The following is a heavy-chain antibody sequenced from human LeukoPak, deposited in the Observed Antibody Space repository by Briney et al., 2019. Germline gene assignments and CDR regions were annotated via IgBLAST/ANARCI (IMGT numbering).Heavy chain of an antibody. CDR3: ARRNDFGI. CDR2: VYYSGNT. J-gene: IGHJ3*02. CDR1: GGSMSADH. Sequence: SETLSLTCTVSGGSMSADHWNWIRQPPGKGLEWIGYVYYSGNTNYNPSLKSRVAISIDTSKNQFSLKLSSVTAADTAVYYCARRNDFGIWGQGTMVTVSS. V-gene: IGHV4-59*08.